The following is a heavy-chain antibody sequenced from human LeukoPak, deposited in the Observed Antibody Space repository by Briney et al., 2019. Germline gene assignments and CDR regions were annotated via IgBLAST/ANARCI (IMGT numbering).Heavy chain of an antibody. CDR2: ISYDGSNK. CDR1: GFTFSSYA. Sequence: GRSLRLSCAASGFTFSSYAMHWVRQAPGKGLEWVAVISYDGSNKYYADSVKGRFTISRDNSKNTLYLQMNSLRAEDTAVYYCAKTLHYGHFGKFDSWGQGTLVTVSS. D-gene: IGHD4-17*01. CDR3: AKTLHYGHFGKFDS. V-gene: IGHV3-30-3*02. J-gene: IGHJ4*02.